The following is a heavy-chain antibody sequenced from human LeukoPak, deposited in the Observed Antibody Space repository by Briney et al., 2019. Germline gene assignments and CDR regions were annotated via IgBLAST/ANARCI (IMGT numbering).Heavy chain of an antibody. CDR1: GFIFSNYA. V-gene: IGHV3-23*01. D-gene: IGHD3-22*01. CDR2: ISGSGDTT. J-gene: IGHJ3*02. Sequence: PGGSLRLSCATSGFIFSNYAVNWVRQAPGKGLEWVSIISGSGDTTYYADSVKGRFTISRDNSKNTLYLQMNRLRAEDTALYHCAKAAGYDSRDDAFDIWGQGTMVTVSS. CDR3: AKAAGYDSRDDAFDI.